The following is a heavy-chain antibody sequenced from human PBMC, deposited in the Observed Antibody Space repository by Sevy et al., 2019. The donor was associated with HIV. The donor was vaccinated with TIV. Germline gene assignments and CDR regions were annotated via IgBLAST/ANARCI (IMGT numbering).Heavy chain of an antibody. D-gene: IGHD6-13*01. CDR2: IYYSGST. J-gene: IGHJ6*02. Sequence: SETLSLTCTVSGGSVSSYFWSWIRQPPGKGLEWIGYIYYSGSTDYNPSLKSRVTISLDTSKNQFSLKLSSVTAADTAVYYCARESPYIAAACKYYYYNGMDVWGQGTTVTVSS. CDR3: ARESPYIAAACKYYYYNGMDV. V-gene: IGHV4-59*02. CDR1: GGSVSSYF.